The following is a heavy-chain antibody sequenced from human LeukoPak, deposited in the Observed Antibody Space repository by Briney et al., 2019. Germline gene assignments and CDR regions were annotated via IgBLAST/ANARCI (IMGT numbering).Heavy chain of an antibody. CDR3: ARSLSSGYYYFDY. D-gene: IGHD3-22*01. V-gene: IGHV4-61*02. J-gene: IGHJ4*02. CDR1: GGSISTNSYY. CDR2: IYTSGST. Sequence: SQTLSLTCTVSGGSISTNSYYWSWIRQPAGKGLEWIGRIYTSGSTNYNPSLKSRVTISVDTSKNQFSLQLSSVTAADTAVYYCARSLSSGYYYFDYWGQGTLVTVSS.